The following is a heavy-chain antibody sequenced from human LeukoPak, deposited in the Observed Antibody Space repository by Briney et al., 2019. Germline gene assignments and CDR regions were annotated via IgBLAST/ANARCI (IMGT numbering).Heavy chain of an antibody. J-gene: IGHJ3*02. V-gene: IGHV1-3*01. CDR2: INAGNGNT. CDR3: ARVGCSGGSCPAWGDAFDI. D-gene: IGHD2-15*01. CDR1: GYTFTSYA. Sequence: ASVKVSCKASGYTFTSYAMHWVRQAPGQRLEWMGWINAGNGNTKYSQKFQGRVTITADKSTSTAYMELSSLRSEDTAVYYCARVGCSGGSCPAWGDAFDIWGQGTMVTVSS.